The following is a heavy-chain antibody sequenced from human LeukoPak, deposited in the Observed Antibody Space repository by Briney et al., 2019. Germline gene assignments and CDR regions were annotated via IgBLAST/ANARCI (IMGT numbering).Heavy chain of an antibody. Sequence: GGSLRLSCAASGFTFSSYAMSWVRQAPGKGLEWVTGISGSGGSTYYADSAKGRFTISRDNPKNTLYLQMNSLRAGDTAVYYCAKDYYYDSSGYYSYFDYWGQGTLVTVSS. CDR2: ISGSGGST. CDR3: AKDYYYDSSGYYSYFDY. J-gene: IGHJ4*02. V-gene: IGHV3-23*01. D-gene: IGHD3-22*01. CDR1: GFTFSSYA.